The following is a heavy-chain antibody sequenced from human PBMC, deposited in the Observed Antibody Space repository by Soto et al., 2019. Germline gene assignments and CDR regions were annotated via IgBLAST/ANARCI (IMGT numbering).Heavy chain of an antibody. Sequence: GGSLRLSCAASGFTFSSYGMHWVRQAPGKGLEWVAVISYDGSNKYYADSVKGRFTISRDNSKNTLYLQMNSLRAEDTAVYYCAKDARYYGSGSYYSTVDYWGQGTLVTVSS. D-gene: IGHD3-10*01. CDR3: AKDARYYGSGSYYSTVDY. V-gene: IGHV3-30*18. J-gene: IGHJ4*02. CDR2: ISYDGSNK. CDR1: GFTFSSYG.